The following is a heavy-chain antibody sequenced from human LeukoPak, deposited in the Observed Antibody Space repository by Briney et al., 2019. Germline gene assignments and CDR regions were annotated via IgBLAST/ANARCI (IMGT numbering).Heavy chain of an antibody. CDR3: ARHQYYNYVWGIYRPYPPSWFAP. J-gene: IGHJ5*02. Sequence: SETLSLTCTVSGGSISSSSYYWGWIRQPPGKGLEWIGSIYYSGSTYYNPSLKSRVIISVDTSKNQFSLKLSSVTAADTAVYYCARHQYYNYVWGIYRPYPPSWFAPWGQGTLVTVSS. CDR2: IYYSGST. D-gene: IGHD3-16*01. CDR1: GGSISSSSYY. V-gene: IGHV4-39*01.